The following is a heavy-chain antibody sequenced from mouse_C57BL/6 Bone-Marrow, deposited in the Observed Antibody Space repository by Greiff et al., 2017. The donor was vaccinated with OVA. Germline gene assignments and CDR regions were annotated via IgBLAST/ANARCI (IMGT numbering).Heavy chain of an antibody. Sequence: QVQLQQPGAELVKPGASVKLSCKASGYTFTSYWMQWVKQRPGQGLEWIGEIDPSDSYTNYNQKFKGKAILTADKSSSTAYMELRSLTSEDSAVYYCTRHGITTVGYYFDYWGQGTTLTVSS. D-gene: IGHD1-1*01. J-gene: IGHJ2*01. CDR2: IDPSDSYT. V-gene: IGHV1-50*01. CDR3: TRHGITTVGYYFDY. CDR1: GYTFTSYW.